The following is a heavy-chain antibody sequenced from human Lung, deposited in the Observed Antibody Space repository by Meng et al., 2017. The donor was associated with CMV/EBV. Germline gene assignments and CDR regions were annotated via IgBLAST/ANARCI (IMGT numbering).Heavy chain of an antibody. CDR3: ARGVGEFLGWEMGY. CDR1: GFTFSSHW. D-gene: IGHD1-26*01. CDR2: LDGDGSDT. J-gene: IGHJ4*02. Sequence: VLLVESGGGLFHPGGSLKLSCAPSGFTFSSHWMHWVRQTPGKGLVWVSRLDGDGSDTTYADSVKGRFTISRDNAKNTLYLQMNSLRVEDTAIYYCARGVGEFLGWEMGYWGQGTLVTVSS. V-gene: IGHV3-74*01.